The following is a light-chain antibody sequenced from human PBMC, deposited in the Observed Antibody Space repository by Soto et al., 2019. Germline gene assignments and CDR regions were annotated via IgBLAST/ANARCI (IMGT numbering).Light chain of an antibody. V-gene: IGLV6-57*04. CDR3: QSYDSSTLYV. Sequence: NFMLTQPHSVSESPGKTVTISCTRSSGSIASNYVQCYQQRPGSAPTTVIYEDNQRPSGVPDRFSGSIDSSSNSASLTISGLKTEDEADYYCQSYDSSTLYVFGTGTKVTVL. J-gene: IGLJ1*01. CDR1: SGSIASNY. CDR2: EDN.